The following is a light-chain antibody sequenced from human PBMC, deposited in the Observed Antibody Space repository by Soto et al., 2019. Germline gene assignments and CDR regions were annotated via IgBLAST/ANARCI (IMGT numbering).Light chain of an antibody. CDR1: QTISSY. J-gene: IGKJ2*01. CDR3: QQSYTIPYT. Sequence: DIQMTQSPSSLSASVGDRVTITCRASQTISSYLNWYQEKPGKAPKLLIYAASSLQSGVPSRFSGSGSGIDFTLTISSLQPEDFATYYCQQSYTIPYTFGQGTKLEIK. V-gene: IGKV1-39*01. CDR2: AAS.